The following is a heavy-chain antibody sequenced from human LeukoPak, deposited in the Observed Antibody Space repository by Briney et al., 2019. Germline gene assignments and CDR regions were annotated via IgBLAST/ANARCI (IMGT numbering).Heavy chain of an antibody. CDR2: IYSSGSA. J-gene: IGHJ5*02. Sequence: GGSLRLSCAASGSSVSRSYMNWVRQAPGRGLKWVSVIYSSGSAFYADSVKDRFITSRDNSKNTLFLQMNRLTGEDTAVYYCSRDTHDDFWSGFSETWGQGTLVTVSS. CDR1: GSSVSRSY. V-gene: IGHV3-66*01. CDR3: SRDTHDDFWSGFSET. D-gene: IGHD3-3*01.